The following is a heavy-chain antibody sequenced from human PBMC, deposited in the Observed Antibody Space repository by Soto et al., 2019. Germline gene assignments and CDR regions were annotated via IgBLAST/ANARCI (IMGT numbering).Heavy chain of an antibody. CDR3: ARAVGYKRRGFDP. J-gene: IGHJ5*02. CDR2: ISYSGST. V-gene: IGHV4-30-4*01. Sequence: SKTLSLACPVSGGSISSRNYYWSWIRQTQGKGLEWIGFISYSGSTYYSTSLTGRVTISLDTSKNQFSLNLISVTAADTAFYYCARAVGYKRRGFDPWGQGTLGTVSS. CDR1: GGSISSRNYY. D-gene: IGHD2-2*02.